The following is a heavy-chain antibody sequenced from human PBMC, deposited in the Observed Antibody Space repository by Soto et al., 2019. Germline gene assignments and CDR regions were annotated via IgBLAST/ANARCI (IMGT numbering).Heavy chain of an antibody. CDR1: GGSISSYY. Sequence: QVQLQESGPGLVKPSETLSLTCTVSGGSISSYYWSWIRQPPGKGLEWTGYIYYSGSTNYNPSLKSRVTISVDTSKNQFSLKLSSVIAADTAVYYCARNGAGLWFGEFWYYYYGMDVWGQGTTVTVSS. J-gene: IGHJ6*02. CDR2: IYYSGST. CDR3: ARNGAGLWFGEFWYYYYGMDV. V-gene: IGHV4-59*08. D-gene: IGHD3-10*01.